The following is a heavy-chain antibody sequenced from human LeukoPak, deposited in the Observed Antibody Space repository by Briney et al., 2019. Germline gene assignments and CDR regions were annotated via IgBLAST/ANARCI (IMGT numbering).Heavy chain of an antibody. CDR1: GFTFSNAW. J-gene: IGHJ4*02. CDR3: TSSFYGDYEFNI. CDR2: IKSKTDGGTT. D-gene: IGHD4-17*01. Sequence: PGGSLRLSCAASGFTFSNAWMSWVRQAPGKGLEWVGRIKSKTDGGTTDYAAPVKGRFTISRDDSKNTLYLQMNSLKTEDTAVYYCTSSFYGDYEFNIWGQGTLVTVSS. V-gene: IGHV3-15*01.